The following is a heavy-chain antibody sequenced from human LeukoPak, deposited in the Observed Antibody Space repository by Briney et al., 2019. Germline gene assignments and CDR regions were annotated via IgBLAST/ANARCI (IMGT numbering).Heavy chain of an antibody. J-gene: IGHJ4*02. V-gene: IGHV4-34*01. CDR3: ARSDYRGSNNY. CDR2: INHSGST. CDR1: GGSFSGYY. Sequence: PSETLSLTCAVYGGSFSGYYWSWIRQPPGKGLEWIGEINHSGSTNYNPSLKSRVTISVDTSKNQFSLKLSSVTAADTAVYYCARSDYRGSNNYWGQGTLVTVSS. D-gene: IGHD4-23*01.